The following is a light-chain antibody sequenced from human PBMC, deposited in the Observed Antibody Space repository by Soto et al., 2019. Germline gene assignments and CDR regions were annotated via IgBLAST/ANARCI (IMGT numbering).Light chain of an antibody. J-gene: IGKJ5*01. V-gene: IGKV3-20*01. CDR2: GVS. CDR1: QSVSGSD. CDR3: QQRTRWPMT. Sequence: EVVLTQSPGTLSLSPGERATLSCRASQSVSGSDLAWYQQKPGQAPRLLISGVSNRATGTPDRFSGSGSGTDFTLTISSLEPEDFAVYYCQQRTRWPMTFGQGTRLEIK.